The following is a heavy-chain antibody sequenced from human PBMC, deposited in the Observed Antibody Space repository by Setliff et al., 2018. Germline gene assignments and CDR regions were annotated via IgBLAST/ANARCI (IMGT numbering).Heavy chain of an antibody. CDR3: ARADSDSYYPYYFDF. J-gene: IGHJ4*02. D-gene: IGHD3-22*01. CDR1: GFTFSDHY. CDR2: IKQDGSGMTR. Sequence: GGSLRLSCAASGFTFSDHYMDWVRQAPGKGLEWVANIKQDGSGMTRDYTDSVKGRFTVSRDSSQNKIHLQMDSLRAEDTGKYFCARADSDSYYPYYFDFWGQGVSVTVSS. V-gene: IGHV3-7*03.